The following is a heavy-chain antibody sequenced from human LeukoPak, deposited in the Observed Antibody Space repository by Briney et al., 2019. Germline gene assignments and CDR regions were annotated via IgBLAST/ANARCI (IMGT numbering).Heavy chain of an antibody. V-gene: IGHV3-64D*09. Sequence: PGGSLRLSCSASGFAFSNYAMHWVRQAPGRGLEYVSAISTDGGGTYYPDSVKGRFTISRDNSKNTLYLQMSSLRAEDTALYYCVKLDWGYYYDTWGQGTLVTVSS. J-gene: IGHJ4*02. CDR2: ISTDGGGT. D-gene: IGHD7-27*01. CDR1: GFAFSNYA. CDR3: VKLDWGYYYDT.